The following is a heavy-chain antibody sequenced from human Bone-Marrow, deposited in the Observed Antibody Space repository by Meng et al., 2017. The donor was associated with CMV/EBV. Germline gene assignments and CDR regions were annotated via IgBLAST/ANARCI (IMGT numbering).Heavy chain of an antibody. CDR2: IKQDGSEK. D-gene: IGHD1-26*01. CDR1: GFTFSSYW. CDR3: ARALKPGGIVGATADY. V-gene: IGHV3-7*03. Sequence: GESLKISCAASGFTFSSYWMSWVRQAPGKGLEWVANIKQDGSEKYYVDSVKGRFTISRDNAKNSLYLQMNSLRAEDTALYYCARALKPGGIVGATADYWGQGTLVTVAS. J-gene: IGHJ4*02.